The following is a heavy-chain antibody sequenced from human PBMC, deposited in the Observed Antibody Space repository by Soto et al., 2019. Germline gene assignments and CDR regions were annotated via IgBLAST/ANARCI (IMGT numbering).Heavy chain of an antibody. V-gene: IGHV1-69*12. D-gene: IGHD3-22*01. J-gene: IGHJ4*02. Sequence: QVQLVQSGAEVKKPGSSVKVSCKTSGGTFRSDAISWVRQAPGQGLEWMGGIIPIIGPAKYAQKFQGRVTIPADDSTSTTHMELGSLRSEDTAVYYCPRGDDSSGYYYYSDYWGQGTLLTVSS. CDR3: PRGDDSSGYYYYSDY. CDR2: IIPIIGPA. CDR1: GGTFRSDA.